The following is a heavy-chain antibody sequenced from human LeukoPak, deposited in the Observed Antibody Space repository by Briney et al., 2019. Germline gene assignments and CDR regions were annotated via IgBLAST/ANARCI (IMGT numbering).Heavy chain of an antibody. Sequence: GGSLRLSCAASGFTFSSHSMTWVRQSPGKGLEWVSSISSGSSHIYYADSMKGRFTISRDNPKNSLFLQMNSLTAEDTAVYYCARAFRTQLGGFSPPSHFDYWGQGALVTVSS. CDR2: ISSGSSHI. CDR3: ARAFRTQLGGFSPPSHFDY. V-gene: IGHV3-21*01. J-gene: IGHJ4*02. CDR1: GFTFSSHS. D-gene: IGHD5-12*01.